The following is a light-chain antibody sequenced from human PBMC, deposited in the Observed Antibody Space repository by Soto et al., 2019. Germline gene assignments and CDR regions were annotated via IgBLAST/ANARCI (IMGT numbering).Light chain of an antibody. CDR3: DQLSDWPWT. CDR2: DAS. CDR1: QSVGGY. V-gene: IGKV3-11*01. J-gene: IGKJ1*01. Sequence: EIVLTQSPATLSLSPGERATLSCRASQSVGGYLAWYQHKPGQAPRLLIYDASKRATGIPARFSVSGSGTDFLLAIIILYPEDVALYYCDQLSDWPWTCGQGTKVEFK.